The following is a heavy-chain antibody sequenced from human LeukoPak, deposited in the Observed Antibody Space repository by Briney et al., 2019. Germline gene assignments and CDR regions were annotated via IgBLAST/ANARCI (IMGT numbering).Heavy chain of an antibody. D-gene: IGHD3-22*01. CDR1: GFTVSSNY. Sequence: GGSLRLSCAASGFTVSSNYMGWVRQAPGKGLEWVSVIYSGGSTYYADSVKGRFTISRDNSKNTLYLQMNSLRAEDTAVYYCAVYDSSGYYYLDIWGQGTMVTVSS. CDR2: IYSGGST. V-gene: IGHV3-66*01. CDR3: AVYDSSGYYYLDI. J-gene: IGHJ3*02.